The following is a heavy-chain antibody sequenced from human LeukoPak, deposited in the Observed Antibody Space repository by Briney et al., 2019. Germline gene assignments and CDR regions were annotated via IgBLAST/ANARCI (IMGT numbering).Heavy chain of an antibody. D-gene: IGHD4-17*01. Sequence: GGSLRISCAASGFTFDDYAMHWVRQAPEKSLEWVSLISGDGGSTYYVDSVKGRFTISRDNRKNSLYLQMNILRTEDTALYYCAKSGTVTTRFPDVFDIWGRGTMVTVSS. CDR2: ISGDGGST. CDR1: GFTFDDYA. V-gene: IGHV3-43*02. CDR3: AKSGTVTTRFPDVFDI. J-gene: IGHJ3*02.